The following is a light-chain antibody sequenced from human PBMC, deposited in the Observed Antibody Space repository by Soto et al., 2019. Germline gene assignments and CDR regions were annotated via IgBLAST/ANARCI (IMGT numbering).Light chain of an antibody. J-gene: IGKJ3*01. Sequence: DLPMTQSPSSLSASVGDRVTITCQASQDIRKYLNWYQQKPGRAPKLLIYGASNLETGVTPRFSGSGYGTDFTFTISSLQPEDIATYYCQLYDNLPPFTCGPGTKVAIK. V-gene: IGKV1-33*01. CDR2: GAS. CDR3: QLYDNLPPFT. CDR1: QDIRKY.